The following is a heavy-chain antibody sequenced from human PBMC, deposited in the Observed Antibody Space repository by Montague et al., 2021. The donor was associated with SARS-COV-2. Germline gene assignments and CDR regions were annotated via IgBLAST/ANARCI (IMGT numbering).Heavy chain of an antibody. V-gene: IGHV2-5*02. CDR1: GFSRNTNGMG. D-gene: IGHD3-16*02. CDR3: ARYTSRMYGSFDY. Sequence: PALVKPTQTLTLTCTVSGFSRNTNGMGVGWIRQPPGEAPAWLALSYWDDEKRYSPSLKTRLTITKDTSRNQVVLTMTNVDPGDTGTYFCARYTSRMYGSFDYWGQGALVSVSS. CDR2: SYWDDEK. J-gene: IGHJ4*02.